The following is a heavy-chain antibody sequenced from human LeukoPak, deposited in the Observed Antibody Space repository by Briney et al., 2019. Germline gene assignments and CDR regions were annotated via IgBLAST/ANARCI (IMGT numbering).Heavy chain of an antibody. CDR1: GFTFSDYY. D-gene: IGHD3-10*01. CDR2: ISSSGSTI. J-gene: IGHJ3*02. Sequence: GGSLRLSCAASGFTFSDYYMSWIRQAPGKGLEWVSYISSSGSTIYYADSVKGRFTISRDNAKNSLYLQMNSLRAEDTAVYYCAREEGTDLWFGEFHHDAFDIWGQGTMVTVSS. V-gene: IGHV3-11*01. CDR3: AREEGTDLWFGEFHHDAFDI.